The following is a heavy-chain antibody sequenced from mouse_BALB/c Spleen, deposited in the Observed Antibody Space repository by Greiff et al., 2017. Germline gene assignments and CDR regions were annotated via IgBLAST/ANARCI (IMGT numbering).Heavy chain of an antibody. Sequence: QVQLQQSGAELVRPGTSVKVSCKASGYAFTNYLIAWVKQRPGQGLEWIGVINPGSGGTNYNEKFKGKATLTADKSSSTAYMQLSSLTSDDSAVYFCARSNDYDTGGYYYAMDYWGQGTSVTVSS. V-gene: IGHV1-54*01. CDR1: GYAFTNYL. D-gene: IGHD2-4*01. CDR2: INPGSGGT. J-gene: IGHJ4*01. CDR3: ARSNDYDTGGYYYAMDY.